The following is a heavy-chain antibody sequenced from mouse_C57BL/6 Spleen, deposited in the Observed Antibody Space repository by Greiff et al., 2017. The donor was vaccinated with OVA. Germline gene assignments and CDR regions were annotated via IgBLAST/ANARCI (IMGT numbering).Heavy chain of an antibody. J-gene: IGHJ2*01. CDR1: GFTFSSYG. CDR2: ISSGGSYT. D-gene: IGHD6-1*01. CDR3: ASHKSNPYCFDY. Sequence: EVQLVESGGDLVKPGGSLKLSCAASGFTFSSYGMSWVRQTPDKRLAWVATISSGGSYTYYPDSVKGRFTISRDNAKNTLYLQLSSLKSEDTAMYYCASHKSNPYCFDYWGQGTTLTVSS. V-gene: IGHV5-6*01.